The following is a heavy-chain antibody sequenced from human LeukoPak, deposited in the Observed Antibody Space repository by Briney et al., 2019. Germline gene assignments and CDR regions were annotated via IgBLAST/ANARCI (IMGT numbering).Heavy chain of an antibody. J-gene: IGHJ5*02. Sequence: ASVKVSCTASGGTFSSYAISWVRQAPGQGLEWMGGIIPIFGTANYAQKFQGRVTITADKSTSTAYMELSSLRSEDTAVYYCARGEGYCSGGSCYSYNWFDPWGQGTLVTVSS. V-gene: IGHV1-69*06. CDR1: GGTFSSYA. CDR3: ARGEGYCSGGSCYSYNWFDP. D-gene: IGHD2-15*01. CDR2: IIPIFGTA.